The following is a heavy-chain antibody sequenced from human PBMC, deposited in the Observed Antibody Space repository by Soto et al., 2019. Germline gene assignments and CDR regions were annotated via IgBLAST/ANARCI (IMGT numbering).Heavy chain of an antibody. D-gene: IGHD6-19*01. V-gene: IGHV3-23*01. CDR2: ISGSGGST. CDR1: GFTFSSYA. CDR3: AKSRSGTYSCSGWDLLDY. Sequence: EVQLLESGGGLVQPGGSLRLSCAASGFTFSSYAMSWVRQAPGKGLEWVSAISGSGGSTYYADSVKGRFTISRDNSKNTLYLQMKSRRAEDTAVYYCAKSRSGTYSCSGWDLLDYWGEGPMVTVSS. J-gene: IGHJ4*02.